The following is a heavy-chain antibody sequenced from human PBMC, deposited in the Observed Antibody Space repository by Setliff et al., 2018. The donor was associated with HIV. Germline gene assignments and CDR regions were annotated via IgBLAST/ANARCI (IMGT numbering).Heavy chain of an antibody. Sequence: SETLSLTCTVSGGSISSRNFYWGWIRQPPGKGLEWIGYMFSSGSAQYNSSLQSRVSMSADTSKNQFSLRLTSVPVADTAVYFCVRVFYDAYLRAEDTAVYYCANPPLKGHLGVGFDYWGQGTQVTVS. J-gene: IGHJ4*02. CDR1: GGSISSRNFY. D-gene: IGHD3-10*01. V-gene: IGHV4-39*07. CDR2: MFSSGSA. CDR3: VRVFYDAYLRAEDTAVYYCANPPLKGHLGVGFDY.